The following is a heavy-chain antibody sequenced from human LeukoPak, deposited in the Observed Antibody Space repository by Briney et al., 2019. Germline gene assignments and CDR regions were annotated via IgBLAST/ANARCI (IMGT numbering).Heavy chain of an antibody. CDR2: IIPIFGTA. J-gene: IGHJ4*02. D-gene: IGHD3-9*01. Sequence: SVKVSCKASGGTFSSYAISWVRQPPGQGLEWMGGIIPIFGTANYAQKFQGRVTITADESTSTAYMEVSSLRSEDTAVYYCARGVRRYFDWLLDYWGQGTLVTVSS. CDR3: ARGVRRYFDWLLDY. V-gene: IGHV1-69*13. CDR1: GGTFSSYA.